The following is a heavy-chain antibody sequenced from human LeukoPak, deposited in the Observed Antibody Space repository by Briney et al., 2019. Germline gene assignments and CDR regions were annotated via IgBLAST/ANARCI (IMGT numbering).Heavy chain of an antibody. J-gene: IGHJ5*02. V-gene: IGHV4-39*07. CDR3: ARGEGGDFLDQWFDP. Sequence: SETLSLTCTVSGGSISSSSYYWGWIRQPPGKGLEWIGRIYTSGSTNYNPSLKSRVTMSVDTSKNQFSLNLSSVTAADTAVYYCARGEGGDFLDQWFDPWGQGTLVTVSS. CDR2: IYTSGST. D-gene: IGHD2-21*02. CDR1: GGSISSSSYY.